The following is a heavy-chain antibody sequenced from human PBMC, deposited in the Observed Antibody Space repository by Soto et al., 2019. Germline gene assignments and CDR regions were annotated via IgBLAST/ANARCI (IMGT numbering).Heavy chain of an antibody. J-gene: IGHJ4*02. CDR3: ATSYGSGYRAFDY. CDR2: INPILSMS. V-gene: IGHV1-69*02. D-gene: IGHD3-10*01. CDR1: GDTFAFYS. Sequence: QVQLVQSGAEVKRPGSSVKVSCKASGDTFAFYSINXXXXXXXXXXXWMGRINPILSMSNYAQRFQGRVTMTADKSTSTAYMVLNSLRSEDTAMYYCATSYGSGYRAFDYWGQGALVTVSS.